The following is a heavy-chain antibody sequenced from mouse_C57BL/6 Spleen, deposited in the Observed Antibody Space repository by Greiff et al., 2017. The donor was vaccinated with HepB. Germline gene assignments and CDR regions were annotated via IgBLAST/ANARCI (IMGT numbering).Heavy chain of an antibody. CDR2: IDPSDSYT. CDR3: ARGWGDYGSSYRYFDV. CDR1: GYTFTSYW. Sequence: QQSCKASGYTFTSYWMQWVKQRPGQGLEWIGEIDPSDSYTNYNQKFKGKATLTVDTSSSTAYMQLSSLTSEDSAVYYCARGWGDYGSSYRYFDVWGTGTTVTVSS. V-gene: IGHV1-50*01. D-gene: IGHD1-1*01. J-gene: IGHJ1*03.